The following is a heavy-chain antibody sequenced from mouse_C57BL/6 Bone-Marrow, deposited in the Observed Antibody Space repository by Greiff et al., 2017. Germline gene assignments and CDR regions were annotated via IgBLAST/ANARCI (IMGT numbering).Heavy chain of an antibody. CDR3: ARDITTVVAPRAMDY. CDR2: ISYDGSN. V-gene: IGHV3-6*01. CDR1: GYSITSGYY. Sequence: EVQRVESGPGLVKPSQSLSLTCSVTGYSITSGYYWNWIRQFPGNKLEWMGYISYDGSNNYNPSLKNRISITRDTSKNQFFLKLNSVTTEDTATYYCARDITTVVAPRAMDYWGQGTSVTVSS. D-gene: IGHD1-1*01. J-gene: IGHJ4*01.